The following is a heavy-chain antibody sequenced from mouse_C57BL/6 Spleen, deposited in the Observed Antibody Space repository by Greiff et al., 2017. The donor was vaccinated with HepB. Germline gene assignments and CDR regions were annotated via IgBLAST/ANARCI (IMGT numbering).Heavy chain of an antibody. CDR1: GFTFSYYG. CDR2: ISSGSSTI. V-gene: IGHV5-17*01. J-gene: IGHJ1*03. Sequence: EVKLVESGGGLVKPGGSLKLSCAASGFTFSYYGMHWVRQAPEKGLEWVAYISSGSSTIYYADTVKGRFTISRDNAKNTLFLQMTSLRSEDTAMYYCATCGYDGDWYFDVWGTGTTVTVSS. CDR3: ATCGYDGDWYFDV. D-gene: IGHD2-2*01.